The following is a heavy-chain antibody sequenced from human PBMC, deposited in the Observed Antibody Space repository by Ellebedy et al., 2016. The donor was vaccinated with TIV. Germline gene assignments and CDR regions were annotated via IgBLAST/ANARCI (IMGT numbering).Heavy chain of an antibody. J-gene: IGHJ6*03. CDR1: GYTFTSHG. CDR2: ISAYNGNT. CDR3: ARDLGGTVRGLFVPKLYYYYYMDV. V-gene: IGHV1-18*01. Sequence: ASVKVSCXASGYTFTSHGISWVRQAPGQGLEWMGWISAYNGNTNYAQKFQGRVTITADESTSTAYMELSSLRSEDTAVYYCARDLGGTVRGLFVPKLYYYYYMDVWGKGTTVTVSS. D-gene: IGHD3-10*01.